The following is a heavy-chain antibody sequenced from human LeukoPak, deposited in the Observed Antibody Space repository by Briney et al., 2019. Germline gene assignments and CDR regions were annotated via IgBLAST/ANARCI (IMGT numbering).Heavy chain of an antibody. J-gene: IGHJ6*02. Sequence: GGSLRLSCAASGFSVSINYMSWVRQAPGKGLEGASVIYSGGNTYYGDFVNGRFNISRDNYKNTLYLQMNSLRAEDTAVYYGASWGYYYYYGMDVWGQGTTVTVSS. V-gene: IGHV3-66*01. CDR2: IYSGGNT. CDR3: ASWGYYYYYGMDV. D-gene: IGHD3-16*01. CDR1: GFSVSINY.